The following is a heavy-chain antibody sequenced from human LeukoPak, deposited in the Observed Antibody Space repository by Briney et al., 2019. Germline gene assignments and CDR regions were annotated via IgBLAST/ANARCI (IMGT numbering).Heavy chain of an antibody. D-gene: IGHD1-26*01. CDR1: GFTFSSYN. CDR3: ARDPYSGSYGNDYYYYMDV. J-gene: IGHJ6*03. Sequence: GGSLRLSCAASGFTFSSYNMNWVRQAPGKGLEWVSSITSSSTYIYYADSVKGRFTISRDNARNSLYLQMDSLRAEDTAVYYCARDPYSGSYGNDYYYYMDVWGKGTTVTISS. V-gene: IGHV3-21*01. CDR2: ITSSSTYI.